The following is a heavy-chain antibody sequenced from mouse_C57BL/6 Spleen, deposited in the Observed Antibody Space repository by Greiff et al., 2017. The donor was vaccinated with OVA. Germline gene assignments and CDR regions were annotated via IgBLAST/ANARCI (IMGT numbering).Heavy chain of an antibody. CDR1: GFTFSDYG. V-gene: IGHV5-17*01. D-gene: IGHD2-10*01. CDR2: ISSGSSTI. Sequence: EVKLVESGGGLVKPGGSLTLSCAASGFTFSDYGMHWVRQAPEKGLEWVAYISSGSSTIYYADTVKGRFTISRDNAKNTLFLQMTSLRSEDTAMYYCARPYTPHWYFDVWGTGTTVTVSS. CDR3: ARPYTPHWYFDV. J-gene: IGHJ1*03.